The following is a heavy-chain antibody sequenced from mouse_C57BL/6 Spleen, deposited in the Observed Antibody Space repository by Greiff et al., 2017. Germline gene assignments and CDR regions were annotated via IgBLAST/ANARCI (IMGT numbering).Heavy chain of an antibody. V-gene: IGHV1-50*01. CDR2: IDPSDSYT. D-gene: IGHD1-1*01. CDR3: AARDPAYYCGSSYFDY. Sequence: QVQLQQPGAELVKPGASVKLSCKASGYTFTSYWMQWVKQRPGQGLEWIGEIDPSDSYTNYNQKFKGKATLTVDTSSSTAYMQLSSLTSEDSAVYDCAARDPAYYCGSSYFDYWGQGTTLTVSS. CDR1: GYTFTSYW. J-gene: IGHJ2*01.